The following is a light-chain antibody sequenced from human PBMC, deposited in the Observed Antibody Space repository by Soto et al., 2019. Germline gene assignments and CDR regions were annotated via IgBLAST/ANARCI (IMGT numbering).Light chain of an antibody. J-gene: IGKJ1*01. Sequence: DVPLTPSPSTLSASVGDRVTITCRASQSMNSWLAWYQQKPGEAPKVLIYDASSLESGVPSRFSGSGSGTEFTLTIGSLQPEDFATYYCLRYNAFSQTFGQGTKVEI. CDR3: LRYNAFSQT. V-gene: IGKV1-5*01. CDR1: QSMNSW. CDR2: DAS.